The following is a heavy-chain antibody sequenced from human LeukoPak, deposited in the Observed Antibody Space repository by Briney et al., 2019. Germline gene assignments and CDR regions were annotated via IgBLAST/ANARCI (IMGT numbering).Heavy chain of an antibody. CDR2: IIPIFGAA. Sequence: GASVKVSCKASGGTFSSYAISWVRQAPGQGLEWMGGIIPIFGAANYAQKFQGRVTITADKSTSTAYMELSSLRSEDTAVYYCASGRGDSGDYYYYYYMDVWGKGTTVTVSS. CDR3: ASGRGDSGDYYYYYYMDV. V-gene: IGHV1-69*06. CDR1: GGTFSSYA. D-gene: IGHD3-10*01. J-gene: IGHJ6*03.